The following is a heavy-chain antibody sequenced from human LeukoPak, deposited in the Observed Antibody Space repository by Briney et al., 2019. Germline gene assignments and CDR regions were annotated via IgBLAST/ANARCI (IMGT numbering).Heavy chain of an antibody. CDR3: AKDVAAGMRIEYYFDY. CDR1: GFTFSSYG. Sequence: PGGSLRLSCAASGFTFSSYGMHWVRQAPGKGLEWVAVISYDGSNKYYADSVKGRFTISRDNSKNTLYLQMNSLRAEDTAVYYCAKDVAAGMRIEYYFDYWGQGTLVTVSS. V-gene: IGHV3-30*18. J-gene: IGHJ4*02. D-gene: IGHD6-13*01. CDR2: ISYDGSNK.